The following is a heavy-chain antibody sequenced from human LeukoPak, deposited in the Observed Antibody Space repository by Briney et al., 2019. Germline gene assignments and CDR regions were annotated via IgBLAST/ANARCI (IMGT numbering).Heavy chain of an antibody. CDR3: AKDLEEAFDY. V-gene: IGHV3-30-3*01. J-gene: IGHJ4*02. CDR1: GFTFSSYA. Sequence: PGGSLRLSCAASGFTFSSYAMHWVRQAPGKGLEWVAVISYDGSNKYYADSVKGRFTISRDNSKNTLYLQMNSLRAEDTAVYYCAKDLEEAFDYWGQGTLVTVSS. CDR2: ISYDGSNK.